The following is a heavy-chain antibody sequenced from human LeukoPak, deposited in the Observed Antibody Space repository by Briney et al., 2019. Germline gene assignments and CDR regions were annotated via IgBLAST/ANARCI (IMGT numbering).Heavy chain of an antibody. D-gene: IGHD5-24*01. CDR3: ARGARAGYNLEPFDY. Sequence: SETLSLTCTVSGGSMSSYYWSWIRQPPGKGLERIGYIYYSGSTKYNPSLKSRVTISVDTSKNQFSLKLSSVTAADTAVYYCARGARAGYNLEPFDYWGQGTLVTVSS. CDR1: GGSMSSYY. CDR2: IYYSGST. J-gene: IGHJ4*02. V-gene: IGHV4-59*08.